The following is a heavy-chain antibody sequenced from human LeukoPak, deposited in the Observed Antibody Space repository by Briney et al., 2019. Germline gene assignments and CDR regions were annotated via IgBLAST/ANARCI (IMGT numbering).Heavy chain of an antibody. V-gene: IGHV3-49*03. D-gene: IGHD3-16*02. CDR2: IRSKAYGGTT. CDR3: TRDRYSTEWGADFDY. J-gene: IGHJ4*02. CDR1: GFTFGDYA. Sequence: PGGSLRLSCTASGFTFGDYAMSWFRQAPGKGLEWVGFIRSKAYGGTTEYAASVKGRFTISRDDSKSIAYLQMNSLKTEDTAVYYCTRDRYSTEWGADFDYWGQGTLVTVSS.